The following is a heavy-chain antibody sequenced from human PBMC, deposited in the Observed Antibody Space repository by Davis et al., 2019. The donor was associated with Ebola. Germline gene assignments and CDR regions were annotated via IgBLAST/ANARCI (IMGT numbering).Heavy chain of an antibody. CDR1: GFTFSSYS. D-gene: IGHD5-18*01. CDR3: AKSLGPGLHSFDS. J-gene: IGHJ5*01. V-gene: IGHV3-30*02. Sequence: PGGSLRLSCAASGFTFSSYSMNWVRQAPGKGLEWVAVVGRDGTTKYYADSVKGRFTISRDNSRDTVNLQMDSLRPEDTAVYYCAKSLGPGLHSFDSWGQGALVTVSS. CDR2: VGRDGTTK.